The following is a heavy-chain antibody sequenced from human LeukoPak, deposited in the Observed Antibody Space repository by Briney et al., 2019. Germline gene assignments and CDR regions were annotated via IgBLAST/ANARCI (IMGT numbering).Heavy chain of an antibody. CDR3: ARGGLLWFGESRRLDWFDP. V-gene: IGHV1-8*01. J-gene: IGHJ5*02. CDR1: GYTFTSYD. Sequence: GASVKVSCKASGYTFTSYDINWVRQATGQGLEWTGWMNPNSGNTGYAQKFQGRVTMTRNTSISTAYMELSSLRSEDTGVYYCARGGLLWFGESRRLDWFDPWGQGTLVTVSS. CDR2: MNPNSGNT. D-gene: IGHD3-10*01.